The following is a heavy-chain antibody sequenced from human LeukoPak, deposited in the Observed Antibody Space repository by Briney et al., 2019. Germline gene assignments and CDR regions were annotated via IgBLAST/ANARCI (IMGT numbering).Heavy chain of an antibody. D-gene: IGHD5-12*01. CDR2: IWYDGSNK. V-gene: IGHV3-30*02. Sequence: GGSLRLSCAASGFIFSSYAMHWVRQAPGKGPEWVAIIWYDGSNKYYADSVKGRFTISRDNSKNTLYLQMNSLRAEDTAVYYCAKDRGYDLGPDYWGQGTLVAVSS. CDR3: AKDRGYDLGPDY. J-gene: IGHJ4*02. CDR1: GFIFSSYA.